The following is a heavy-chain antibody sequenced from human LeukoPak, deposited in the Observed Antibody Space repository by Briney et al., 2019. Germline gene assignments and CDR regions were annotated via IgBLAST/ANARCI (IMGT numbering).Heavy chain of an antibody. CDR1: GGSISSGGYY. J-gene: IGHJ4*02. D-gene: IGHD3-10*01. CDR3: ARTRYYYNSRSYGAPYYFDY. CDR2: IYYSGST. Sequence: SETLSLTCAVSGGSISSGGYYWSWIRQPPGKGLEWIGYIYYSGSTYYNPSLKSRVTISVDTSKNQFSLKLSSVTAADTAVYYCARTRYYYNSRSYGAPYYFDYWGQGTLVTVSS. V-gene: IGHV4-30-4*07.